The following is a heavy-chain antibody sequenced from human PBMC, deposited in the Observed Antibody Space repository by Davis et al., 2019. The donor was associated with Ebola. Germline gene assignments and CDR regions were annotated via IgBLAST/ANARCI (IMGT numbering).Heavy chain of an antibody. CDR3: ARYYYDSISYYSHIPYYFDY. CDR1: GGSISSYY. V-gene: IGHV4-59*01. J-gene: IGHJ4*02. CDR2: IYYSGST. D-gene: IGHD3-22*01. Sequence: MPSETLSLTCTVSGGSISSYYWSWIRQPPGMGLEWLGYIYYSGSTKYNPSLKSRVTISVDTSKNQFSLKLSSVTAADTAVYYCARYYYDSISYYSHIPYYFDYWGLGTLVTVSS.